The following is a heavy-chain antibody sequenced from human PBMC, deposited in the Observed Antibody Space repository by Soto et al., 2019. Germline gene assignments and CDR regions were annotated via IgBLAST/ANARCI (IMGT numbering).Heavy chain of an antibody. V-gene: IGHV3-30*18. CDR3: AKDPNRGIGYCSGGSCGSLFYGMDV. Sequence: GGALRVSCAASGFTFSSYGMHWVRQAPGKGLEWVAVISYDGSNKYYADSVKGRFTISRDNSKNTLYLQMNSLRAEDTAVYYCAKDPNRGIGYCSGGSCGSLFYGMDVWGQGTTVTVSS. CDR2: ISYDGSNK. CDR1: GFTFSSYG. J-gene: IGHJ6*02. D-gene: IGHD2-15*01.